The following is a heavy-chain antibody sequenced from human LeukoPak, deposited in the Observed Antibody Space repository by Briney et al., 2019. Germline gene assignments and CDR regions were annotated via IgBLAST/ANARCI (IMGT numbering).Heavy chain of an antibody. J-gene: IGHJ6*02. V-gene: IGHV4-59*12. CDR3: ARDPVTIFGVVYYYYGMDV. CDR2: IYYSGST. Sequence: SETLSLTCTVSGGSISSYYWSWIRQPPGKGLEWIGYIYYSGSTNYNPSLKSRVTMSVDTSKNQFSLKLSSVTAADTAVYYCARDPVTIFGVVYYYYGMDVWGQGTTVTVSS. D-gene: IGHD3-3*01. CDR1: GGSISSYY.